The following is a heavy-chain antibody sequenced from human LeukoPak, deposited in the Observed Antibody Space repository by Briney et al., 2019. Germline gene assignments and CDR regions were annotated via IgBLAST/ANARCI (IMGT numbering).Heavy chain of an antibody. CDR1: GGSISSGGYY. V-gene: IGHV4-61*08. CDR2: IYFSGSPNYNPP. J-gene: IGHJ5*02. CDR3: ARDRDSSSVGWFDP. D-gene: IGHD6-6*01. Sequence: SETLSLTCTVSGGSISSGGYYWSWIRQPPGKGLEWIGYIYFSGSPNYNPPNYNPSLKSRVTISVDTSKNQFSLRLNSVTAADTALYYCARDRDSSSVGWFDPWGQGTLVTVSS.